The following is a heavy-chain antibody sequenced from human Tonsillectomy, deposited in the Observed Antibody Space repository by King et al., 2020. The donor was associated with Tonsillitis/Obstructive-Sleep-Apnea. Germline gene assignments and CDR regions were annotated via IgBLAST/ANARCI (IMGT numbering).Heavy chain of an antibody. V-gene: IGHV4-39*01. D-gene: IGHD3-3*01. CDR2: IYYSGST. CDR1: GGSVSSTSYY. CDR3: ARRDYDFWSGYYPPGAFDI. J-gene: IGHJ3*02. Sequence: LQLQESGPGLVKPSETLSLPCTVSGGSVSSTSYYWGGIRQPPGKGLEWIGSIYYSGSTYYNASLKSRVTISVDTSKNQFALKLSSVTAADTAVYYCARRDYDFWSGYYPPGAFDIWGQGTMVTVSS.